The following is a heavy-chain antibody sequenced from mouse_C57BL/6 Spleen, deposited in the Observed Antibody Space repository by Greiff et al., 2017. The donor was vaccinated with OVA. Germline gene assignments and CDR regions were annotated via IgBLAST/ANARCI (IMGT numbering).Heavy chain of an antibody. CDR3: ARDRLGRLYYYAMDY. CDR2: ISDGGSYT. CDR1: GFTFSSYA. V-gene: IGHV5-4*01. Sequence: EVKLVESGGGLVKPGGSLKLSCAASGFTFSSYAMSWVRQTPEKRLEWVATISDGGSYTYYPDNVKGRFTISRDNAKNNLYLQMSHLKSEDTAMYYCARDRLGRLYYYAMDYWGQGTSVTVSS. D-gene: IGHD4-1*01. J-gene: IGHJ4*01.